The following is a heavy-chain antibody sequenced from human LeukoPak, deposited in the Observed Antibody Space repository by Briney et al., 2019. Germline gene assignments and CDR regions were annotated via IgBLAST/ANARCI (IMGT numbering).Heavy chain of an antibody. CDR3: ARGSALGV. Sequence: PGGSLTLSCAASGFTFCGFHMLWLRQAPGKGLVWVAMVSDGGQHYANSVKGRVTISRDKSKKTLYLQMDSLRVEDKALYYCARGSALGVWGQGAPVTVYS. CDR1: GFTFCGFH. D-gene: IGHD2-8*01. V-gene: IGHV3-30*04. J-gene: IGHJ4*02. CDR2: VSDGGQ.